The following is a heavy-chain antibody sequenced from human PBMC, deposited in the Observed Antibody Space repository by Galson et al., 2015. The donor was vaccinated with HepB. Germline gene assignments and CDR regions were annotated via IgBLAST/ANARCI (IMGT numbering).Heavy chain of an antibody. J-gene: IGHJ4*02. D-gene: IGHD3-22*01. Sequence: SVKVSCKVSGGTFSSYAISWVRQAPGQGLEWMGGIIPIFGTANYAQKFQVRVTITADESTRTAYMELSSLRSEDTAVYYCAGSPNSSGYYLFDYWGQGTLVTVSS. CDR1: GGTFSSYA. V-gene: IGHV1-69*13. CDR3: AGSPNSSGYYLFDY. CDR2: IIPIFGTA.